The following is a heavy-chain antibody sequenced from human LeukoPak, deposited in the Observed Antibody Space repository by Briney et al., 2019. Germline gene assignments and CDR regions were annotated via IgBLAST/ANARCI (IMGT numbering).Heavy chain of an antibody. J-gene: IGHJ5*02. Sequence: GASVKVSCKASGYTFTSYGISWVRQAPGQGLEWMGWISAYNGNTNYAQKLQGRVTMTTDTSTSTAYMELRSLRSDDTAVYYCARVPRYYDILTGYDPTNWFDPWGQGTLVTVSS. CDR2: ISAYNGNT. CDR1: GYTFTSYG. D-gene: IGHD3-9*01. CDR3: ARVPRYYDILTGYDPTNWFDP. V-gene: IGHV1-18*01.